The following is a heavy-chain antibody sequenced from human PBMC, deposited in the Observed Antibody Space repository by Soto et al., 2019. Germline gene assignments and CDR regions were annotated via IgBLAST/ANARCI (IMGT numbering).Heavy chain of an antibody. V-gene: IGHV5-10-1*01. CDR2: IDPSDSNT. Sequence: GEYLKISCKGSGYIFTRYWISWVRQMPGKGLEWMGRIDPSDSNTNYSPSFQGHVTISADKSISTAYLQWNSLRASDTAMYYCARHAGTMTTCEWFDPWGQGTLVTVSS. D-gene: IGHD4-17*01. J-gene: IGHJ5*02. CDR3: ARHAGTMTTCEWFDP. CDR1: GYIFTRYW.